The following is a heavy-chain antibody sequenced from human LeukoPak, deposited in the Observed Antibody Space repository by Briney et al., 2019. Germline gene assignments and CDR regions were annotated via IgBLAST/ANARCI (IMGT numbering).Heavy chain of an antibody. D-gene: IGHD1-26*01. Sequence: SETLSLTCTVSGGSISSYYWSWIRQPAGKGQEWIGRIYTSGSTNYNPSLKSRVTMSVDTSKNQFSLKLSSVTAADTAVYYCAIGGIVGAMGDYWGQGTLVTVSS. CDR2: IYTSGST. CDR1: GGSISSYY. CDR3: AIGGIVGAMGDY. J-gene: IGHJ4*02. V-gene: IGHV4-4*07.